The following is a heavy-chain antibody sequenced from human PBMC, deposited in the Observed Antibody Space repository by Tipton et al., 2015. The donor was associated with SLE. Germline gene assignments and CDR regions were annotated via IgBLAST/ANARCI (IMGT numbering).Heavy chain of an antibody. J-gene: IGHJ3*01. V-gene: IGHV3-7*03. CDR2: IKQDGSEK. CDR3: ARELDAFDF. Sequence: SGFTLSDYWMSWVRQAPGKGLEWVANIKQDGSEKSYVDSVKGRFSISRDNAKNSLYLQMDNLRAEDTALYYCARELDAFDFWGQGTMVTVSS. D-gene: IGHD3/OR15-3a*01. CDR1: GFTLSDYW.